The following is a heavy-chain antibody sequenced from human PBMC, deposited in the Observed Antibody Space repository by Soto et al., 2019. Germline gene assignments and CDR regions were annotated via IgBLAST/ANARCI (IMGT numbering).Heavy chain of an antibody. CDR3: ARVSHRYVDWNSRANWFDP. V-gene: IGHV4-30-2*01. CDR2: IYHSGST. J-gene: IGHJ5*02. CDR1: GGSISSGGYS. D-gene: IGHD1-7*01. Sequence: SETLSLTCAVSGGSISSGGYSWSWIRQPPGKGLEWIGYIYHSGSTNYNPSLKSRVTISVDTSKNQFSLKLSSVTAADTAVYYCARVSHRYVDWNSRANWFDPWGQGNLVTVSS.